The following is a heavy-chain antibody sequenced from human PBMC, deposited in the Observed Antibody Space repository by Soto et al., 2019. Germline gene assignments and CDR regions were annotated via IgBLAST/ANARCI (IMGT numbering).Heavy chain of an antibody. Sequence: PSETLSLPCAVSGGSFTSNNCWTWVRQPPGQGVEWIGEIYRTVSTNYNPSPKSRVTIPLDKSENQFPLEVASLTAADTAVYYCASRDPRTNVEYWGQVTLNTVCS. V-gene: IGHV4-4*02. CDR3: ASRDPRTNVEY. J-gene: IGHJ4*02. CDR2: IYRTVST. D-gene: IGHD2-8*01. CDR1: GGSFTSNNC.